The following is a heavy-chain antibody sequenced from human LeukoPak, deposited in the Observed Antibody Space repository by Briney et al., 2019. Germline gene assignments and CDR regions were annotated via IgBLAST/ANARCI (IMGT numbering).Heavy chain of an antibody. CDR1: GFPFSSYG. J-gene: IGHJ3*02. D-gene: IGHD4-11*01. CDR3: ARGYSNYGYAFDI. V-gene: IGHV3-30*02. CDR2: IRYDGSNK. Sequence: GGSLRLSCAASGFPFSSYGMHWVRQAPGKGLEWVAFIRYDGSNKYYADSVKGRFTISRDNAKNSLYLQMNSLRAEDTAVYYCARGYSNYGYAFDIWGQGTMVTVSS.